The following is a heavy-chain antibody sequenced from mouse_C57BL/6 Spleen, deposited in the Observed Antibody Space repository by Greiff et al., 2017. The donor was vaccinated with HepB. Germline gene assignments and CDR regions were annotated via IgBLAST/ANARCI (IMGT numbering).Heavy chain of an antibody. Sequence: VQLQQSGPELVKPGASVKIPCKASGYTFTDCNMDWVKQSHGKSLEWIGDINPNNGGTIYNQKFKGKATLTVDKSSSTAYMELRSLTSEDTAVYYCAREGIYSNYGYFDVWGTGTTVTVSS. CDR3: AREGIYSNYGYFDV. CDR1: GYTFTDCN. V-gene: IGHV1-18*01. D-gene: IGHD2-5*01. J-gene: IGHJ1*03. CDR2: INPNNGGT.